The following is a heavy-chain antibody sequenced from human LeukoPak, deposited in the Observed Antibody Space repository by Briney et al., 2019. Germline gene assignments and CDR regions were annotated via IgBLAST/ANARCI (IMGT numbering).Heavy chain of an antibody. CDR1: GFTFGSYA. J-gene: IGHJ4*02. CDR3: AKAPSYGLRAYYFDY. V-gene: IGHV3-23*01. D-gene: IGHD5-18*01. Sequence: GGSLRLSCAASGFTFGSYAMSWVRQAPGKGLEWVPAISGSGGSTYHADSVKGRFTISRDNSKNTLYLQMNSLRAEDTAVYYCAKAPSYGLRAYYFDYWGQGTLVTVSS. CDR2: ISGSGGST.